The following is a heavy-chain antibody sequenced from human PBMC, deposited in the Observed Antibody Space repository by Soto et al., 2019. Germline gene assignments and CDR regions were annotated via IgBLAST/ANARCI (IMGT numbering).Heavy chain of an antibody. CDR3: ASGLGYKA. D-gene: IGHD5-12*01. V-gene: IGHV4-31*03. CDR1: GDSVSSGSYY. CDR2: IHHSGTT. J-gene: IGHJ5*02. Sequence: QVQLQESGPGLVKPSQTLSLTCTVSGDSVSSGSYYWSWIRQHPGKGLEWIGYIHHSGTTYYNPSLKSRITLSVDTSKNQFSLRLSSVTAADTAVYYCASGLGYKAWGQGTLVTVSS.